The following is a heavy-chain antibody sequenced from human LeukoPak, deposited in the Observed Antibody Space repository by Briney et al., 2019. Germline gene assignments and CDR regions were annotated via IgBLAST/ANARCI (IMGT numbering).Heavy chain of an antibody. CDR3: ARDHYDILTGYYENYYYYGMDV. J-gene: IGHJ6*02. CDR2: IWYDGSNK. D-gene: IGHD3-9*01. Sequence: GGSLRLSCAASGFTFSSYGMHWVRQAPGKGLEWVAVIWYDGSNKYYAGSVKGRFTISRDNSKNTLYLQMNSLRAEDTAVYYCARDHYDILTGYYENYYYYGMDVWGQGTTVTVSS. CDR1: GFTFSSYG. V-gene: IGHV3-33*01.